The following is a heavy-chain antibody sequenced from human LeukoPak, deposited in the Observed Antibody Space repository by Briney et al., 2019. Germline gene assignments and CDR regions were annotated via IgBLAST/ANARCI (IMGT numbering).Heavy chain of an antibody. J-gene: IGHJ4*02. CDR3: AREGKHTLTDDY. CDR2: IYTSGST. CDR1: GGSISSSSYY. Sequence: PSETLSLTCNVSGGSISSSSYYWGWVRQPPGKGLEWIGRIYTSGSTNYNPSLKSRVTISVDTSKNQFSLKLSSVTAADTAVYYCAREGKHTLTDDYWGQGTLVTVSS. D-gene: IGHD4-17*01. V-gene: IGHV4-39*07.